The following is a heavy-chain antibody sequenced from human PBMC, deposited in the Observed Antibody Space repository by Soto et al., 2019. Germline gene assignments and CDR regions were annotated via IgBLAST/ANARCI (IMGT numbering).Heavy chain of an antibody. V-gene: IGHV4-34*01. CDR2: INHSGST. D-gene: IGHD3-3*02. J-gene: IGHJ6*03. CDR3: ARGRKSFYYYYSMDV. CDR1: GGSFSGYY. Sequence: SETLSLTCAVYGGSFSGYYWSWIRQPPGKGLEWIGEINHSGSTNYNPSLKSRVTISVDTSKNQFSLKLSSVTAADTAVYYCARGRKSFYYYYSMDVWGKGTTVTVCS.